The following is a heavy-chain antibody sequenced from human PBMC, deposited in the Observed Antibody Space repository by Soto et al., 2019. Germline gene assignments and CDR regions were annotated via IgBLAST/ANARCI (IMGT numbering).Heavy chain of an antibody. D-gene: IGHD3-3*01. V-gene: IGHV3-23*01. Sequence: GGSLRLSCAASGFTFSSYAMSWVRQAPGKGLEWVSAISGSGGSTYYADSVKGRFTISRDNSKNTLYLQMNSLRAEDTAVYYCAKDSYDFWSGYSVDYFDYWGQGTLVTVSS. CDR2: ISGSGGST. J-gene: IGHJ4*02. CDR3: AKDSYDFWSGYSVDYFDY. CDR1: GFTFSSYA.